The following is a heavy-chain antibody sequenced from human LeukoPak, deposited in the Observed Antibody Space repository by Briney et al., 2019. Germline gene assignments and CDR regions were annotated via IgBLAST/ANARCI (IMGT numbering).Heavy chain of an antibody. CDR2: INSDGSST. J-gene: IGHJ3*02. CDR1: GFTFSSYW. V-gene: IGHV3-74*01. Sequence: GGSLRLSCAASGFTFSSYWMHWVHQAPGKGLVWVSRINSDGSSTSYADSVKGRFTISRDNAKNTLYVQMNSLRAEDTAVYYCATGERHGFDIWGQGTMVTVSS. CDR3: ATGERHGFDI.